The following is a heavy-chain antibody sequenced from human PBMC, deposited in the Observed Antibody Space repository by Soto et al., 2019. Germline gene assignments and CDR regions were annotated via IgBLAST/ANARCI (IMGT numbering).Heavy chain of an antibody. J-gene: IGHJ6*02. CDR1: GGSISSYY. CDR3: ARGAARLHGGYYYYGMDV. V-gene: IGHV4-59*01. CDR2: IYYSGST. Sequence: SETLSLTCTVSGGSISSYYWSWIRQPPGKGLEWIGYIYYSGSTNYNPSLKSRVTISVDTSKNQFSLKLSSVTAADTAVYYCARGAARLHGGYYYYGMDVWGQGTTVTLSS. D-gene: IGHD6-6*01.